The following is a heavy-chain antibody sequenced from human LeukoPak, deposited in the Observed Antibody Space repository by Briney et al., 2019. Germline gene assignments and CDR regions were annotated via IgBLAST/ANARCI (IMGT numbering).Heavy chain of an antibody. J-gene: IGHJ5*02. CDR2: IIPIFGTA. CDR3: ARDDCSSISCYHNWFDP. D-gene: IGHD2-2*01. V-gene: IGHV1-69*06. CDR1: RGTFSSYA. Sequence: SVKVSCKASRGTFSSYAISWVRQAPGQGLEWMGGIIPIFGTANYAQKFQGRVTITADKSMSTAYMELSSLRSEDTAVYYCARDDCSSISCYHNWFDPWGQGSLVTVSS.